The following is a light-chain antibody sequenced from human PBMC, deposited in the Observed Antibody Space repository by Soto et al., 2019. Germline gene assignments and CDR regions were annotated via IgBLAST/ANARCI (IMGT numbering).Light chain of an antibody. Sequence: QSVLTQPPSVSEAPRQRVTLSCSGSSSNIGNNAVNWYQQFPGKAPKLLIYYDDLLPSGVSDRFSGSKSGTSASLAISGLQSEDEADYYCAAWDDSLNGYVFXTGTKVTVL. CDR3: AAWDDSLNGYV. V-gene: IGLV1-36*01. CDR2: YDD. CDR1: SSNIGNNA. J-gene: IGLJ1*01.